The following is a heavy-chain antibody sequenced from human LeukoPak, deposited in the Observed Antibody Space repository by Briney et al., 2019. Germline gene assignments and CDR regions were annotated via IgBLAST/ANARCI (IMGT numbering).Heavy chain of an antibody. J-gene: IGHJ4*02. Sequence: GSLRLSCAASGFTVSNNYMSWVRQPPGKGLEWIGSIYYSGSTYYNPSLKSRVTISVDTSKNQFSLKLSSVTAADTAVYYCARMVIRQFDYWGQGTLVTVSS. V-gene: IGHV4-39*01. D-gene: IGHD3-22*01. CDR3: ARMVIRQFDY. CDR1: GFTVSNNY. CDR2: IYYSGST.